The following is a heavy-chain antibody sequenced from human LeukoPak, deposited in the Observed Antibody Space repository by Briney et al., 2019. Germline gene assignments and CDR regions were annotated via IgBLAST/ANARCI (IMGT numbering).Heavy chain of an antibody. CDR2: VSESADYT. D-gene: IGHD2-21*02. CDR1: GFTFSSYA. J-gene: IGHJ2*01. CDR3: AKKMVPATRVFDL. V-gene: IGHV3-23*01. Sequence: GGSLRLSCAASGFTFSSYAVFWVRQAPGKGLEWVSAVSESADYTFYADSVKGRCTISRDNSKNTLLLQMNNLRAEDTAVYYCAKKMVPATRVFDLWGRGTLVAVSS.